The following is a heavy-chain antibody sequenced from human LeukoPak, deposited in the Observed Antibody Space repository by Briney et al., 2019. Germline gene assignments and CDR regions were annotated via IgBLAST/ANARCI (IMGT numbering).Heavy chain of an antibody. V-gene: IGHV3-30*04. CDR3: ARDQRWLRVFDY. D-gene: IGHD5-12*01. CDR1: GFSFSDYA. Sequence: GGSLRLSCVASGFSFSDYAMHWVRQAPGKGLEWVAVISYDGRNEHSADSVKGRFTISRDNSKKTLYLQMNSLRGEDTAVYYCARDQRWLRVFDYWGQGTLVTVSS. J-gene: IGHJ4*02. CDR2: ISYDGRNE.